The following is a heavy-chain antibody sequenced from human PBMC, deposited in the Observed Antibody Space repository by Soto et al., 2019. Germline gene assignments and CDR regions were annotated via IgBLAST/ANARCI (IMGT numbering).Heavy chain of an antibody. CDR2: IILIFGTA. CDR3: ARRTWGSYYYGMDV. V-gene: IGHV1-69*12. CDR1: GGTFSSYA. J-gene: IGHJ6*02. D-gene: IGHD3-16*01. Sequence: QVQLVQSGAEVKKPGSSVKVSCKASGGTFSSYAISWVRQAPGQGLEWMGGIILIFGTANYAQKFQGRVTITADESTSTAYMELSSLRSEDTAVYYCARRTWGSYYYGMDVWGQGTTVTVSS.